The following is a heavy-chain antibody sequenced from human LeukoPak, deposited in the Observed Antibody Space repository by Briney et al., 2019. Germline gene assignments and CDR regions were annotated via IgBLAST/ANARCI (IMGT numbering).Heavy chain of an antibody. D-gene: IGHD5-12*01. J-gene: IGHJ4*02. CDR3: ARDRGYSGYAHGY. CDR1: GFPFSSYA. V-gene: IGHV3-21*01. Sequence: PGGSLRLSCVASGFPFSSYALGWIRQAPGKGLEWVSSILNSTHIYYSDSVKGRFTISRDNTKNSLYLQMDSLRAEDTAVYFCARDRGYSGYAHGYWGQGTRVTVSS. CDR2: ILNSTHI.